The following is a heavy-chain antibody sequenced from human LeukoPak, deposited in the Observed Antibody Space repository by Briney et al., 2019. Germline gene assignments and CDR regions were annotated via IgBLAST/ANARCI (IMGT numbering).Heavy chain of an antibody. V-gene: IGHV4-59*08. Sequence: LETLFLTCTVSGGSISSYYWSWIRQPPGKGLEWIGYIYYSGSTNYNPSLKSRVTISVDTSKNQFSLKLSSVTAADTAVYYCARRARDYDILTGYYHDAFDIWGQGTMVTVSS. D-gene: IGHD3-9*01. CDR1: GGSISSYY. CDR2: IYYSGST. CDR3: ARRARDYDILTGYYHDAFDI. J-gene: IGHJ3*02.